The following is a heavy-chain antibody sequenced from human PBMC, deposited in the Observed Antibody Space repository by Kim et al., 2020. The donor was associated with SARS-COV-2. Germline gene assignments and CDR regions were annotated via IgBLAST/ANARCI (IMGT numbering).Heavy chain of an antibody. J-gene: IGHJ6*02. V-gene: IGHV3-33*01. CDR3: ARDGSIAVAGTAHYYYYYGMDV. CDR2: IWYDGSNK. Sequence: GGSLRLSCAASGFTFSSYGMHWVRQAPGKGLEWVAVIWYDGSNKYYADSVKGRFTISRDNSKNTLYLQMNSLRAEDTAVYYCARDGSIAVAGTAHYYYYYGMDVWGQGTTVTVSS. D-gene: IGHD6-19*01. CDR1: GFTFSSYG.